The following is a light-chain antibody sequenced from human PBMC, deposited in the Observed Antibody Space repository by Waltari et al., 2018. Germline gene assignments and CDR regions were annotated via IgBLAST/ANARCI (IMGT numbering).Light chain of an antibody. CDR1: ALAAKF. J-gene: IGLJ2*01. CDR3: QTWDSSPVV. CDR2: LNN. V-gene: IGLV3-1*01. Sequence: SFELTQPPSVSVSPGQTATITCSGHALAAKFVWWYQQRPGQSPVMVIYLNNKRPSGIPERFSGSISGSTATLTISGTQDLDEADYYCQTWDSSPVVFGGGTKLTVL.